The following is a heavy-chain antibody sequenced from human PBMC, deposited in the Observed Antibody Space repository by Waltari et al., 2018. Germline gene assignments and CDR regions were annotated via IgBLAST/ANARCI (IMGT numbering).Heavy chain of an antibody. Sequence: EVHLVESGGGLVHPGDSVRLSCAASGVIVSNNSMSWVRQPPGKGLEWVSVIYRGGETYYADSVKGRFTISRDNSKNTLDLQMNNVRAEDTAVYYCTSDHGLSWPLDWGQGTMVTVSS. CDR2: IYRGGET. J-gene: IGHJ4*02. CDR1: GVIVSNNS. D-gene: IGHD6-13*01. CDR3: TSDHGLSWPLD. V-gene: IGHV3-53*01.